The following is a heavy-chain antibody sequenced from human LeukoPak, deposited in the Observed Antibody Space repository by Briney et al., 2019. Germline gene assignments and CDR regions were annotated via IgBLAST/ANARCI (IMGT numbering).Heavy chain of an antibody. CDR2: ISGSGDST. D-gene: IGHD2-2*02. V-gene: IGHV3-23*01. J-gene: IGHJ4*02. CDR1: GFTFTNYA. CDR3: AKAGGRYCSSATCNRYDY. Sequence: GGSLRLSCAASGFTFTNYAMSWVRQAPGKGLEWVSTISGSGDSTYSADPVKGRFTMSRDNARNTLYLQMNSLRHDDTAVYHCAKAGGRYCSSATCNRYDYWGQGALVTVSS.